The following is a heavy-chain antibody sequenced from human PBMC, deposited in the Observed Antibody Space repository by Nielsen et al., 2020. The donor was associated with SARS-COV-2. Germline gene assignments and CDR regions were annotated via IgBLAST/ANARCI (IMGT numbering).Heavy chain of an antibody. CDR2: IFSNDEK. D-gene: IGHD2-15*01. CDR1: GFSLSNARMG. V-gene: IGHV2-26*01. Sequence: SGPTLVKPPETLTLTCTVSGFSLSNARMGVSWIRQPPGKALEWLAHIFSNDEKSYSTSLKSRLTIPKDTSKSQVVLTMTNMDPVDTATYYCARILTDGSVVAAKMDVWGQGTTVTVSS. CDR3: ARILTDGSVVAAKMDV. J-gene: IGHJ6*02.